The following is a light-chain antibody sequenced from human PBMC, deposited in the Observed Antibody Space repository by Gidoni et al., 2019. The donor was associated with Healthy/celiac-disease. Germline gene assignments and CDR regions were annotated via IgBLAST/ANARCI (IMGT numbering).Light chain of an antibody. Sequence: EIVLTQSPGTLSLSPGERATLACRASQSVSSSYLAWYQQKPGQAPRLLIYGASSRATGIPDRFSGSGSGTVFTLTISRLEPEDCAVYYCQQYGSSLWTFGQGTKVEIK. CDR2: GAS. CDR3: QQYGSSLWT. V-gene: IGKV3-20*01. J-gene: IGKJ1*01. CDR1: QSVSSSY.